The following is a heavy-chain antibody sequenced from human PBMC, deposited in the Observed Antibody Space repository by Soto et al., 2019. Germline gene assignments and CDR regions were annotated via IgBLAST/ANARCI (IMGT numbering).Heavy chain of an antibody. D-gene: IGHD3-9*01. J-gene: IGHJ4*02. Sequence: PSETLSLTWTVSGGSIGTYYWSWIRQPPGKGLEWIGYIYYRGNTDYNPSLKSRVTISLDTPKNQFSLKLSSVTAADTAVYYCARHPGYYDILTGYTTYYFDYWGQGILVTVSS. CDR3: ARHPGYYDILTGYTTYYFDY. CDR1: GGSIGTYY. V-gene: IGHV4-59*08. CDR2: IYYRGNT.